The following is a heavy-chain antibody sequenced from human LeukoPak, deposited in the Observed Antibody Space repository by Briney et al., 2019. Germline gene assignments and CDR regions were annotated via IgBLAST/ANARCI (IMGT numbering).Heavy chain of an antibody. V-gene: IGHV4-59*08. J-gene: IGHJ4*02. D-gene: IGHD5-18*01. CDR1: GGSFSGYY. CDR3: ALIPPGYTYGFDY. Sequence: SETLSLTCTVSGGSFSGYYWSWIRQAPGKGPEWVGCIFYGGSTQYNPSLKSRVTMSLDASKNQLSLKLNSVTAADTAVYYCALIPPGYTYGFDYWGQGTLVTVSS. CDR2: IFYGGST.